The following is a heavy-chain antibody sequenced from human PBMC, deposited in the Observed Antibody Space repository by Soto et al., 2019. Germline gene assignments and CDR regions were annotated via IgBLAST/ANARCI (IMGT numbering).Heavy chain of an antibody. CDR2: IWYDGSNK. V-gene: IGHV3-30*02. J-gene: IGHJ6*02. CDR1: GFTFSSYG. D-gene: IGHD2-21*02. Sequence: GGSLRLSCAASGFTFSSYGMHWVRQAPGRGLEWAAVIWYDGSNKYYADSVKGRFTISRDNSKNTLYLQMNSLRAEDTAVYYCAKDEEVTDYYYYYGMDVWGQGTTVTVSS. CDR3: AKDEEVTDYYYYYGMDV.